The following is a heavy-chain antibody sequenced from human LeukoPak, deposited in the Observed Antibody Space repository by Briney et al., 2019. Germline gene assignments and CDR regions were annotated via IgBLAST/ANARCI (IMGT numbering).Heavy chain of an antibody. J-gene: IGHJ4*02. V-gene: IGHV3-7*01. D-gene: IGHD3-16*01. CDR1: GFTFSSYW. CDR2: IKQDGSEK. Sequence: GGSLRLSCAASGFTFSSYWMSWVRQAPGKGLEWVANIKQDGSEKYYVDSVKGRFTISRDNAKNSLYLQMNSLRAEDTAVYYCARDMITFGGAIFDYWGQGTLVTVSS. CDR3: ARDMITFGGAIFDY.